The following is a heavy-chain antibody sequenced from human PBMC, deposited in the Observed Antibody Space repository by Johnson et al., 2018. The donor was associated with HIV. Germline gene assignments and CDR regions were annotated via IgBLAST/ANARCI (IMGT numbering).Heavy chain of an antibody. CDR2: ISYDGSNK. V-gene: IGHV3-30*04. CDR3: AKAPEPDAFDI. CDR1: GFTFSSYA. Sequence: QVQLVESGGGVVQPGRSLRLSCAASGFTFSSYAMHWVRQAPGKGLEWVAVISYDGSNKYYADSVKGRFTISRDNAKNSLYLQMNSLRAEDTALYYCAKAPEPDAFDIWGQGTMVTVSS. J-gene: IGHJ3*02.